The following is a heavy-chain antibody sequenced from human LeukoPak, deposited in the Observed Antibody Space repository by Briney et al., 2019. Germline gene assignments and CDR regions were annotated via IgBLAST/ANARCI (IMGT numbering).Heavy chain of an antibody. Sequence: PLETLSLTCAVYGGSFSGYYWSWIRQPPGKGLEWIGEINHSGSTNYNPSLKSRVTISVDTSKNQFSLKLSSVTAADTAVYYCARDLGDYYFDYWGQGTLVTVSS. D-gene: IGHD3-16*01. CDR2: INHSGST. J-gene: IGHJ4*02. CDR3: ARDLGDYYFDY. CDR1: GGSFSGYY. V-gene: IGHV4-34*09.